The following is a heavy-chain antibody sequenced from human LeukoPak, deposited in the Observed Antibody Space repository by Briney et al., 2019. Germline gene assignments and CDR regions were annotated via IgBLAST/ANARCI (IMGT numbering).Heavy chain of an antibody. V-gene: IGHV1-69*13. CDR1: GGTFSSYA. D-gene: IGHD6-6*01. Sequence: GASVKVSCKASGGTFSSYAISWVRQAPGQGLEWMGGIIPIFGTANYAQKFQGRVTITADESTSTAYMELSSLRSEDTAVYYCARGTPIAALGYYYYGMDVWGXGXTVTVSS. J-gene: IGHJ6*04. CDR2: IIPIFGTA. CDR3: ARGTPIAALGYYYYGMDV.